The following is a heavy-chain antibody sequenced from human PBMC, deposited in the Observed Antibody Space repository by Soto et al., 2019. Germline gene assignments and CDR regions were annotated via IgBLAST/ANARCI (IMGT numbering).Heavy chain of an antibody. CDR3: AREYNKSGYRRLDP. CDR2: SHHSGST. Sequence: PSETLSLTCTVSGGSISSYYWNWIRQPPGKGLEWIGYSHHSGSTYYNPSLKTRATMSVDSSRNQFSLKLTSVTAADTAVYYCAREYNKSGYRRLDPWGQGTLVTVSS. D-gene: IGHD3-22*01. J-gene: IGHJ5*02. CDR1: GGSISSYY. V-gene: IGHV4-59*12.